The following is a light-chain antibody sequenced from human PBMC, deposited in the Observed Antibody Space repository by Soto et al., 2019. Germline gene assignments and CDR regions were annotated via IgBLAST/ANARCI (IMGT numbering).Light chain of an antibody. J-gene: IGLJ3*02. CDR3: SLYTSSSTSWV. Sequence: QSALTQPPSVSGSPGQSVTISCTGTSSDVYNRVSWYQQPPGTAPKLMIYEVSNRPSGVPDRFSGSKAGNTASLTISGLXXXXXXXXXCSLYTSSSTSWVFGGGTKLTV. V-gene: IGLV2-18*01. CDR1: SSDVYNR. CDR2: EVS.